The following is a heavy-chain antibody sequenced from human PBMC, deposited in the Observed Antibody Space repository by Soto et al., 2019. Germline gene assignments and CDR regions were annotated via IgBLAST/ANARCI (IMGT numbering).Heavy chain of an antibody. CDR3: ARYIAVAGPEGGYYFDY. Sequence: QVQLQQWGAGLLKPSETLSLTCAVYGGSFSGYYWSWIRQPPGKGLEWIGEINHSGSTNYNPSLKSRVTLSVDTSKNQFSLKLSSVTAADTAVYYCARYIAVAGPEGGYYFDYWGQGTLVTVSS. D-gene: IGHD6-19*01. J-gene: IGHJ4*02. V-gene: IGHV4-34*01. CDR1: GGSFSGYY. CDR2: INHSGST.